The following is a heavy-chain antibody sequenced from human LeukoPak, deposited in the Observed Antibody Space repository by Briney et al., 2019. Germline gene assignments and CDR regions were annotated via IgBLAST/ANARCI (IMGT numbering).Heavy chain of an antibody. CDR2: IYHSGST. J-gene: IGHJ5*02. D-gene: IGHD3-9*01. CDR1: GGSFSGYY. CDR3: ARYHPFVRYFDLTLVKNRAGFDP. Sequence: SETLSLTCAVYGGSFSGYYWSWIRQPPGKGLEWIGSIYHSGSTYYNPSLKSRVTISVDTSKNQFSLKLSSVTAADTAVYYCARYHPFVRYFDLTLVKNRAGFDPWGQGTLVTVSS. V-gene: IGHV4-34*01.